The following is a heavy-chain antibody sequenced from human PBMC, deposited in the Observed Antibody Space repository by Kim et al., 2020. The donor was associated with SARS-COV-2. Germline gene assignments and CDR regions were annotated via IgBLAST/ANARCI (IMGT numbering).Heavy chain of an antibody. CDR2: ST. CDR3: ARATGHSDY. V-gene: IGHV1-46*01. J-gene: IGHJ4*02. Sequence: STSYAQKFQGRVTMTRDTSTSTVYMALSSLRSEDTAVYYCARATGHSDYWGQGTLVTVSS.